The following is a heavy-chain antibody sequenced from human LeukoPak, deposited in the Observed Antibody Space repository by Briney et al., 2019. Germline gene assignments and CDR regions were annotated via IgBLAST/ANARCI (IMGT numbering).Heavy chain of an antibody. CDR1: GFTVSSNY. CDR3: AKTGSLFGHFFDH. Sequence: GGSLRLSCAASGFTVSSNYMSWVRQAPGKGLEWVSVIFSGGTTYYADSVKGRFTISRHNSENTLYLQMNSLRGEDTAVYYCAKTGSLFGHFFDHWGQGIPVSVSS. J-gene: IGHJ4*02. CDR2: IFSGGTT. V-gene: IGHV3-53*04. D-gene: IGHD3-16*01.